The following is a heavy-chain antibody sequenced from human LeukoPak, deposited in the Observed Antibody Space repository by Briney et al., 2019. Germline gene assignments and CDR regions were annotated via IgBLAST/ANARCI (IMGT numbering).Heavy chain of an antibody. CDR1: GYSFTSYW. CDR2: IYPGDSKT. D-gene: IGHD3-16*01. J-gene: IGHJ3*02. Sequence: GEPLKISGKGSGYSFTSYWIGWVRQMPGKGLEWLGIIYPGDSKTRYSPSFQGQVTISADKSISTAYLQWSSLKASDTAMYYCARPPAPITFTAFDIWGQGTMVTVSS. V-gene: IGHV5-51*01. CDR3: ARPPAPITFTAFDI.